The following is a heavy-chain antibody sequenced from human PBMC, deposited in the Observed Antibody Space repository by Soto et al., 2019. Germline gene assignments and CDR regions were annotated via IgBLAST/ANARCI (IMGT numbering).Heavy chain of an antibody. V-gene: IGHV4-31*03. CDR2: IYYSGST. CDR1: GGSISSGGYY. CDR3: ASEATPSIDIVVEA. D-gene: IGHD2-2*01. J-gene: IGHJ5*02. Sequence: SETLSLTCTVSGGSISSGGYYWSWIRQHPGKGLEWIGYIYYSGSTYYNPSLKSRVTISVDTSKNQFSLKLSSVTAADTAVYYCASEATPSIDIVVEAWGQGTLVTVSS.